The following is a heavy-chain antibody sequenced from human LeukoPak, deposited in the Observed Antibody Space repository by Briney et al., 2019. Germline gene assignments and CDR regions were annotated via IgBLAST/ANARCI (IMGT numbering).Heavy chain of an antibody. Sequence: GGSLRLSCAASGFTFSSYAMSWVRQAPGKGLEWVSAISGSGGSTYYADSVKGRFTISRDNSKNTLYLQMNSLRAEDTAVYYCAKSLPYYDFWSGYYTPDAFDIWAKGQWSPSLQ. J-gene: IGHJ3*02. CDR3: AKSLPYYDFWSGYYTPDAFDI. V-gene: IGHV3-23*01. CDR2: ISGSGGST. D-gene: IGHD3-3*01. CDR1: GFTFSSYA.